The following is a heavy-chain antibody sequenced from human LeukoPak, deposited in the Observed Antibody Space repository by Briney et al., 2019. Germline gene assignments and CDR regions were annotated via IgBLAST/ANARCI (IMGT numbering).Heavy chain of an antibody. Sequence: PGGSLRLSCAASEFSVGSNYMTWVRQAPGKGLEWVSLIYSGGSTYYADSVKGRFTISRDNSKNTLYLQMNGLRAEGTAVYYCARGPRSVWDFDWSDYFDYWGQGTLVTVSS. CDR3: ARGPRSVWDFDWSDYFDY. CDR2: IYSGGST. V-gene: IGHV3-66*01. D-gene: IGHD3-9*01. J-gene: IGHJ4*02. CDR1: EFSVGSNY.